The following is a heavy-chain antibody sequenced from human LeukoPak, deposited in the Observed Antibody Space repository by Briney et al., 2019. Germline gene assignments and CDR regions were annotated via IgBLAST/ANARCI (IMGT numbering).Heavy chain of an antibody. Sequence: SETLSLTCAVSGGSISSGGYSWSWIRQPPGKGLEWIGYIYHSGSTYYNPSLKSRVTISVDTSKNQFSLKLNSVTAADTAVYFCARRIAVTARYYFDFWGQGTLVTVSS. CDR2: IYHSGST. D-gene: IGHD6-19*01. CDR1: GGSISSGGYS. V-gene: IGHV4-30-2*01. J-gene: IGHJ4*02. CDR3: ARRIAVTARYYFDF.